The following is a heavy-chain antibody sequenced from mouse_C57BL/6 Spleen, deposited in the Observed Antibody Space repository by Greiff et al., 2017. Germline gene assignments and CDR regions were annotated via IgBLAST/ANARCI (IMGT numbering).Heavy chain of an antibody. CDR2: IDPNSGGT. CDR3: ARSYYGSSYYAMDY. V-gene: IGHV1-72*01. D-gene: IGHD1-1*01. Sequence: QLKHPGAELVKPGASVKLSCKASGYTFTSYWMHWVKQRPGRGLEWIGRIDPNSGGTKYNEKFKSKATLTVDKPSSTAYMQLSSLTSEDSAVYYCARSYYGSSYYAMDYWGQGTSVTVSS. J-gene: IGHJ4*01. CDR1: GYTFTSYW.